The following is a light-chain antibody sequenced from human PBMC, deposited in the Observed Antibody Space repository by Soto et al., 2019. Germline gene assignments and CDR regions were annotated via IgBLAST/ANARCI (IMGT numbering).Light chain of an antibody. CDR1: QSFTTSQ. CDR2: GAS. CDR3: QQYNSWLWT. J-gene: IGKJ1*01. Sequence: EIVLTQSPGTLSLSPGERATLFCRASQSFTTSQLAWYQQRPGQAPRVLIFGASRRATGIPDRFSGSGSGTEFTLIISSLQSEDSAVYYCQQYNSWLWTFGQGTKVDIK. V-gene: IGKV3-20*01.